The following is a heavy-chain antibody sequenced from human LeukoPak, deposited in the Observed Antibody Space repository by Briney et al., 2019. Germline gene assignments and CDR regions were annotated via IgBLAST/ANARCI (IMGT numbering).Heavy chain of an antibody. J-gene: IGHJ4*02. V-gene: IGHV3-48*01. CDR2: ISSSSSTI. Sequence: GGSLRLPCVASGFTVSSNYMSWVRQAPGKGLEWVSYISSSSSTIYYADSVKGRFTISRDNAKNSLYLQMNSLRAEDTAVYYCARDGDYGGGGYWGQGTLVTVSS. CDR1: GFTVSSNY. D-gene: IGHD4-17*01. CDR3: ARDGDYGGGGY.